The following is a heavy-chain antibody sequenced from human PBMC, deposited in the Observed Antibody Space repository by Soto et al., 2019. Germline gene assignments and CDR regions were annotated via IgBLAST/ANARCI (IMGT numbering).Heavy chain of an antibody. V-gene: IGHV4-39*01. D-gene: IGHD2-15*01. Sequence: QLQLQESGPGLVKPSETLSLPCTVSGGSLSSSSYYWGWIRQPPGKGLEWSGNIFYSGNTYYNPSLKSRVPISVDTSKNDFSLRLSSVTAADTAGYYCALHHCTGPAATGRFDPWGQGTLGTVSS. CDR2: IFYSGNT. J-gene: IGHJ5*02. CDR1: GGSLSSSSYY. CDR3: ALHHCTGPAATGRFDP.